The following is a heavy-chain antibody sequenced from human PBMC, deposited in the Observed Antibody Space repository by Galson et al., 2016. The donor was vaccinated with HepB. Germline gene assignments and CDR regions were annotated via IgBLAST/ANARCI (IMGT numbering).Heavy chain of an antibody. CDR2: ISSGGSHI. D-gene: IGHD3-10*01. CDR3: ARSEILPANWFDP. V-gene: IGHV3-21*01. Sequence: SLRLSCAASGFSLSDYSMNWVRQAPGKGLEWVSSISSGGSHIYYADSVKGRFIISRDNAKNSLYLQMNSLRAEDTSVYYCARSEILPANWFDPWGQGTVVTVSS. CDR1: GFSLSDYS. J-gene: IGHJ5*02.